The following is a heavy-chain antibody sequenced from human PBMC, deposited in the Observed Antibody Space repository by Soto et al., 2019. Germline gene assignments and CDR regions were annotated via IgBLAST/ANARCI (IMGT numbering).Heavy chain of an antibody. CDR3: ARSYSSSSDDAFDI. CDR1: GYSFSTYW. J-gene: IGHJ3*02. V-gene: IGHV5-51*01. D-gene: IGHD6-13*01. Sequence: PGESLKISCKGSGYSFSTYWIGWVRQMPGKGLEWMGIIYPGDSDTRYSPSFQGQVTISADKSISTAYLQWSSLKASDTAIYYCARSYSSSSDDAFDIWGQGTMVTVSS. CDR2: IYPGDSDT.